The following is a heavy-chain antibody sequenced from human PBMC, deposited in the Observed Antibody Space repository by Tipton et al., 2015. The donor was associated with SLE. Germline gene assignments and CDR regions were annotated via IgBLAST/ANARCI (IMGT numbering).Heavy chain of an antibody. D-gene: IGHD3-10*01. J-gene: IGHJ4*02. CDR2: IYYSGST. CDR3: ARDHRMVRGRD. V-gene: IGHV4-59*11. Sequence: TLSLTCTVSGGSISSHYWSWIRQPPGKGLEWIGYIYYSGSTNYNPSLKSRVTISVDTSKNQFFLKLSSVTAADTAVYYCARDHRMVRGRDWGQGTLVTVSS. CDR1: GGSISSHY.